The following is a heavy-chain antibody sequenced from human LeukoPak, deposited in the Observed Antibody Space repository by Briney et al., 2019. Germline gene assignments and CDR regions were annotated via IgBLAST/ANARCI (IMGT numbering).Heavy chain of an antibody. J-gene: IGHJ3*02. CDR2: IYISGST. D-gene: IGHD4-23*01. CDR1: GGSISSGSYY. Sequence: SETLSLTCTVSGGSISSGSYYWTWIRQPAGKGLEWIGRIYISGSTNYNPALKSRVTISVDTSKNQVSLKLSSVTAADTAVYYCAGTSTVVTREAFDIWGQGTMVTVSS. V-gene: IGHV4-61*02. CDR3: AGTSTVVTREAFDI.